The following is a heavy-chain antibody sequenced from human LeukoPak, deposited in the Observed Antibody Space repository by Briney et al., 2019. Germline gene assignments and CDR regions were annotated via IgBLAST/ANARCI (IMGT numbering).Heavy chain of an antibody. D-gene: IGHD1-20*01. CDR2: ISYDVRDK. CDR3: AKDRGSGYNWNDVLDY. V-gene: IGHV3-30*18. CDR1: GFTFTIYG. Sequence: GGSLRLSCAASGFTFTIYGMHWVRQAPGKGLGWVAVISYDVRDKYYVDSVQGRFTISRDTSKNTLYLQMNSLRAEDTAVYYCAKDRGSGYNWNDVLDYWGQGTLVTVSS. J-gene: IGHJ4*02.